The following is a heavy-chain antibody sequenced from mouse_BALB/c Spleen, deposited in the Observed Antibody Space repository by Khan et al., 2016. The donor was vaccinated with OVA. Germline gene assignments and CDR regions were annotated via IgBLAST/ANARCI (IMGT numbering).Heavy chain of an antibody. J-gene: IGHJ3*01. Sequence: VQLQASGPCLVKPSQSLSLTCTVTGYSITSEYAWNWIRHFPGNKLECMGYINYSGNTRYNPSLKSRISITRDTSKNQFFLQLNSGSTEDAATYYCTRRDYYDYDPFPYWGQGTLVTVSA. CDR2: INYSGNT. CDR3: TRRDYYDYDPFPY. CDR1: GYSITSEYA. D-gene: IGHD2-4*01. V-gene: IGHV3-2*02.